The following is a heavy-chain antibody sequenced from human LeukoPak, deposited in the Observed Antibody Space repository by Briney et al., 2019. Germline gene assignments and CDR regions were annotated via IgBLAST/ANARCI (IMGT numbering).Heavy chain of an antibody. J-gene: IGHJ4*02. CDR2: INHSGST. CDR3: ARDRGPTWSGYDFHNDDYFDY. V-gene: IGHV4-34*01. D-gene: IGHD5-12*01. Sequence: KPSETLSLTCAVYGGSFSGYYWSWIRQPPGKGLEWIGEINHSGSTNYNPSLKSRVTISVDTSKNQFSLKLSSVTAADTAVYYCARDRGPTWSGYDFHNDDYFDYWGQGTLVTVSS. CDR1: GGSFSGYY.